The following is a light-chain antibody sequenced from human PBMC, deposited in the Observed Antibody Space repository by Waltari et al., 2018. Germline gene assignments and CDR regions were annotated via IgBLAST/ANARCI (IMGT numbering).Light chain of an antibody. Sequence: SYVLTQPPSVSVAPGKTARITCGGNNIGRPSVHWYQQKPGQAPILFLYFDSDRPSGIPERFSGSNFGDTATLTISRVEAGDEADYYCQVWDRSSDSWVFGGGTKLTVL. CDR2: FDS. CDR3: QVWDRSSDSWV. V-gene: IGLV3-21*04. J-gene: IGLJ3*02. CDR1: NIGRPS.